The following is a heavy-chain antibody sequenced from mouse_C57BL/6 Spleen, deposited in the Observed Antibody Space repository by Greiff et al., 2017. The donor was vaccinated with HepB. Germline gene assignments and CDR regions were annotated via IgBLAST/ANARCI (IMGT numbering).Heavy chain of an antibody. V-gene: IGHV1-55*01. J-gene: IGHJ1*03. CDR3: ARSGYYVGYFDV. D-gene: IGHD2-3*01. CDR2: IYPGSGST. Sequence: QVQLQQPGAELVKPGASVKMSCKASGYTFTSYWITWVKQRPGQGLEWIGDIYPGSGSTNYNEKFKSKATLTVDTSSSTAYMQLNSLTSEDSAVYYCARSGYYVGYFDVWGTGTTVTVSS. CDR1: GYTFTSYW.